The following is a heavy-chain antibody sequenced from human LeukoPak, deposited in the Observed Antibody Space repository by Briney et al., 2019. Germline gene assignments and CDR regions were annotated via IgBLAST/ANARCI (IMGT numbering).Heavy chain of an antibody. J-gene: IGHJ4*02. CDR1: GGSISSYY. CDR3: ARETTVVTPSAFDY. Sequence: SETLSLTCTVSGGSISSYYWSWIRQPAGKGLEWIGRIYTSGSTNYNPSLKSRVTMSVDTSKNQFSLKRSSVTAADTAVYYCARETTVVTPSAFDYWGQGTLVTVSS. D-gene: IGHD4-23*01. CDR2: IYTSGST. V-gene: IGHV4-4*07.